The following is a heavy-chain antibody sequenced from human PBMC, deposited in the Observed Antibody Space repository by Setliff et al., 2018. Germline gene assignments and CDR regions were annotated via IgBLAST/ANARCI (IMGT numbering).Heavy chain of an antibody. J-gene: IGHJ3*02. CDR2: MFYSGST. CDR1: GGSISNHF. Sequence: SETLSLTCTVSGGSISNHFWSWIRQPPGKGLEWIGSMFYSGSTNYNPSIKSRVTISVDTSKNQFSLKLSSVTAADTAVYYCARDLEVVGYDSSGYLSGAFDIWGQGTMVTVSS. CDR3: ARDLEVVGYDSSGYLSGAFDI. V-gene: IGHV4-59*11. D-gene: IGHD3-22*01.